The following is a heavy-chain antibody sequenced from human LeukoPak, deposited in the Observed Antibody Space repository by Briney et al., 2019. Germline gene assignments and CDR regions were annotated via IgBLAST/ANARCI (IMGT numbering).Heavy chain of an antibody. CDR3: ARDLAYDSSGYLVNWFDP. V-gene: IGHV4-39*07. CDR2: IYYSGST. D-gene: IGHD3-22*01. J-gene: IGHJ5*02. Sequence: NPSETLSLTCTVSGGPISSSSYYWGWIRQPPGKGLEWIGSIYYSGSTYYNPSLKSRVTISVDTSKNQFSLKLSSVTAADTAVYYCARDLAYDSSGYLVNWFDPWGQGTLITVSS. CDR1: GGPISSSSYY.